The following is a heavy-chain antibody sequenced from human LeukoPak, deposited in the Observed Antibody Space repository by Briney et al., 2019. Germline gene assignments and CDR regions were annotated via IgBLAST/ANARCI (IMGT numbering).Heavy chain of an antibody. Sequence: GGSLRLSCAASGFTFSSYGMHWVRQAPGKGLEWVAVIWYDGSNKYYADSVKGRFTIPRDNSKNTLYLQMNSLRAEDTAVYYCAKDPYYYDSSGYCDYWGQGTLVTVSS. CDR3: AKDPYYYDSSGYCDY. CDR1: GFTFSSYG. J-gene: IGHJ4*02. D-gene: IGHD3-22*01. CDR2: IWYDGSNK. V-gene: IGHV3-33*06.